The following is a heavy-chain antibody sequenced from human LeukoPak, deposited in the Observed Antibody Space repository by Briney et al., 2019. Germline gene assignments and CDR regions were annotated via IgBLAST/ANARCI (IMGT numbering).Heavy chain of an antibody. CDR1: GGSFSGYY. D-gene: IGHD1-26*01. J-gene: IGHJ4*02. CDR2: INHSGST. Sequence: PSETLSLTCAVYGGSFSGYYWSWICQPPGKGLEWIGEINHSGSTNYNPSLKSRVTISVDTSKNQFSLKLSSVTAADTAVYYCARVSGSYFDYWGQGTLVTVSS. V-gene: IGHV4-34*01. CDR3: ARVSGSYFDY.